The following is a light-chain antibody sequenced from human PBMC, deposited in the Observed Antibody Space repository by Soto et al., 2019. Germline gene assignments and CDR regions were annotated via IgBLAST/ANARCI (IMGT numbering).Light chain of an antibody. CDR1: QPVNNN. V-gene: IGKV3-15*01. CDR3: QQYGSSST. J-gene: IGKJ5*01. CDR2: GVS. Sequence: IEMTQSPATLSASPGDRATLSCRASQPVNNNLAWYQQKPGQAPRLLIYGVSTRATGISARFSGGGSVTEFTLTISSLQSEDFAVYYCQQYGSSSTFGQGTRLEIK.